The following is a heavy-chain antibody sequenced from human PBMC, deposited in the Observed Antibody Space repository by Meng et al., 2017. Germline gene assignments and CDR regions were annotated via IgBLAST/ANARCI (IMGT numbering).Heavy chain of an antibody. CDR3: ARASLYDFRSGYAYGMAV. J-gene: IGHJ6*02. V-gene: IGHV1-8*01. CDR1: GYTFTSYD. D-gene: IGHD3-3*01. Sequence: ASVKVSCKASGYTFTSYDINWVRQATGQGLEWMGWMNPNSGNTGYAQKFQGRVTMTRNTSISTAYMELRSLRSEDTAVYYCARASLYDFRSGYAYGMAVWGQGTTVTVSS. CDR2: MNPNSGNT.